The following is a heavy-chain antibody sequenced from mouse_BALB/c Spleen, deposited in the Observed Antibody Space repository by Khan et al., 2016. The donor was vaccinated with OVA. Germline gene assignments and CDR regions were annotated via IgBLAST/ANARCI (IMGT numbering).Heavy chain of an antibody. D-gene: IGHD2-4*01. J-gene: IGHJ3*01. V-gene: IGHV3-2*02. CDR3: ARKDYYDYDPFPY. CDR2: ISYSGNT. CDR1: GYSITSEFA. Sequence: EVQLQESGPGLVKPSQSLSLTCTVTGYSITSEFAWNWIRPFPGNKLEWMGYISYSGNTRYNPPLKSLIYITRDTSMNQFFLQLNCVTTEDTATDYWARKDYYDYDPFPYWGQGTLVTVSA.